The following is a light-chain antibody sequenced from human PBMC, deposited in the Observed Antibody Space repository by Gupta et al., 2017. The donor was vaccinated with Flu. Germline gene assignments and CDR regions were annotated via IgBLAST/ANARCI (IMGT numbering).Light chain of an antibody. CDR1: QSINTY. CDR2: AAS. J-gene: IGKJ4*01. Sequence: DIQMTQSPSSLSAFVGDRVAITCRASQSINTYLNWYQQKPGKAPKLLIYAASSLQSGVPSRFSGSGSGKDFTLTISSRQPEDFATYYCQQSYSTPPLTFGGGTKVEIK. V-gene: IGKV1-39*01. CDR3: QQSYSTPPLT.